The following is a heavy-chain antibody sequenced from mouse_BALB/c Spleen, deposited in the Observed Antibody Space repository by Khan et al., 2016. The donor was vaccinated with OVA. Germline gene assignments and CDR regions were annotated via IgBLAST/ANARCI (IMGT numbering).Heavy chain of an antibody. D-gene: IGHD1-1*01. V-gene: IGHV5-6-4*01. CDR1: GFSFSSYS. J-gene: IGHJ2*01. Sequence: EVQLVESGGGLVRPGGSLKLSCAASGFSFSSYSMSWVRQTPGKRLEWVATISRGGSYTYYPYSVKGRFTISRDNAKNPLYLQMSILKSEDTAMYYCTRQRGYYGSNPYFDYWGQGTTLTVSA. CDR3: TRQRGYYGSNPYFDY. CDR2: ISRGGSYT.